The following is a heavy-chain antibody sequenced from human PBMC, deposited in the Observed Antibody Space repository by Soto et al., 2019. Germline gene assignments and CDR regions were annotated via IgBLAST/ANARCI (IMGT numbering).Heavy chain of an antibody. CDR3: ASCRRAPDTAMGYLDY. J-gene: IGHJ4*02. V-gene: IGHV1-69*13. Sequence: SVKVSCKASGGTFSSYAISWVRQAPGQGLEWMGGIIPIFGTANYAQKFQGRVTITADESTSTAYMELSSLRSEDTAVYYCASCRRAPDTAMGYLDYWGQGTLVTVSS. CDR1: GGTFSSYA. CDR2: IIPIFGTA. D-gene: IGHD5-18*01.